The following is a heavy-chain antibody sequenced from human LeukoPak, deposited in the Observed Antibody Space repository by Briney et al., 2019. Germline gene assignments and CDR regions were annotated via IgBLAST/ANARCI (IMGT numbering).Heavy chain of an antibody. J-gene: IGHJ5*02. CDR2: IDTSGSSI. V-gene: IGHV3-48*03. Sequence: TGGSLRLSCEASGFNFKNYEMNWVRQAPGKGLEWVSYIDTSGSSIYYADSVKGRFTISRDNSKNTLYLQMNSLRAEDTAVYYCARDAVAGTSGNWFDPWAREPWSPSPQ. CDR3: ARDAVAGTSGNWFDP. D-gene: IGHD6-19*01. CDR1: GFNFKNYE.